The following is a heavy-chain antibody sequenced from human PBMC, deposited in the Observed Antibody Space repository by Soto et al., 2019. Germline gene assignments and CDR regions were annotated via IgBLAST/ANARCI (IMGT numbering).Heavy chain of an antibody. CDR1: GFIFSSHN. CDR2: ITGSSSYI. V-gene: IGHV3-21*06. Sequence: VGSLRLSCAASGFIFSSHNMNWVRQAPGKGLEWVSSITGSSSYIFYADSVKGRFTISRDNAKNTVYLQVNSLRAEDTGVYYCARLVASETGYGMDVWGQGTTVTVSS. J-gene: IGHJ6*02. CDR3: ARLVASETGYGMDV. D-gene: IGHD3-9*01.